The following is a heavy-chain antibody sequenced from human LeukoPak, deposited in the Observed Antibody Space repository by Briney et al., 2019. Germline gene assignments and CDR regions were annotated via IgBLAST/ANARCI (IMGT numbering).Heavy chain of an antibody. CDR1: GFTFSSYA. V-gene: IGHV3-21*01. J-gene: IGHJ4*02. CDR2: ISSSSSYI. CDR3: ARDRAGIVVVPAASSYFDY. Sequence: GGSLRLSCAASGFTFSSYAMSWVRQAPGKGLEWVSSISSSSSYIYYADSVKGRFTISRDNAKNSLYLQMNSLRAEDTAVYYCARDRAGIVVVPAASSYFDYWGQGTLVTVSS. D-gene: IGHD2-2*01.